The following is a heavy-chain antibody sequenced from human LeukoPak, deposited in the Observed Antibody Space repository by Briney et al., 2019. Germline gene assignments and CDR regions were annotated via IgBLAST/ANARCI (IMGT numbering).Heavy chain of an antibody. J-gene: IGHJ6*03. CDR3: ARVGYCSSTSCPNDGYYYYMDV. Sequence: GASVTVSFKASGCTFNNYAISLVRQAPGQGLEWMGGIIPIFGTANYAQKFQGRVTITTDESTSTAYMELSSLRSENTAVYYCARVGYCSSTSCPNDGYYYYMDVWGKGTTVTVSS. CDR1: GCTFNNYA. D-gene: IGHD2-2*01. V-gene: IGHV1-69*05. CDR2: IIPIFGTA.